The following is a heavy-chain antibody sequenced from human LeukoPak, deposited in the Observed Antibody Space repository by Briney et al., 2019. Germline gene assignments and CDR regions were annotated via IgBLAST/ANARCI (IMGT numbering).Heavy chain of an antibody. Sequence: SESLSLTCAVYVGSFSGYYWSWIRQPPGKGLEWSGEINHSGTTNYNSSLKSRVTISVDTSKNQFSLKLSSVTAADTAVYYCARGYYGSGSHCCHMDVWGQGTTVTVSS. J-gene: IGHJ6*02. CDR2: INHSGTT. D-gene: IGHD3-10*01. CDR3: ARGYYGSGSHCCHMDV. V-gene: IGHV4-34*01. CDR1: VGSFSGYY.